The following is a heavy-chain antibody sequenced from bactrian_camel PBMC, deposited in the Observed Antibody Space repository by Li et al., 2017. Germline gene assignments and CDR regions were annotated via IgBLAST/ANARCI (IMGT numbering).Heavy chain of an antibody. D-gene: IGHD2*01. CDR2: ITSGGGST. J-gene: IGHJ4*01. CDR1: GFTFSSYT. Sequence: VQLVESGGGLVQPGGSLRLSCAASGFTFSSYTMSWVRQAPGKGLEWVSVITSGGGSTYYADSVKGRFTISRDNAKNTVYLQMNNLKSEDTALYYCAKATRYGGGYFLNVWGQGTQVTVS. V-gene: IGHV3S40*01. CDR3: AKATRYGGGYFLNV.